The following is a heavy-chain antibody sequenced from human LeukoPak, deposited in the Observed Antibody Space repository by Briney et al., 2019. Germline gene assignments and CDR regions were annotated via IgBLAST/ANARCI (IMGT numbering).Heavy chain of an antibody. CDR1: GESFSGYY. V-gene: IGHV4-34*01. CDR3: ARVTRVNQSGELWFDY. J-gene: IGHJ4*02. CDR2: INDSGST. Sequence: SETLSLTCAVYGESFSGYYWSWIRQPPGKGLEWIGEINDSGSTNQNSSLKSRVTTSIDTSKSQFSLKLSSVTAADTPVYYCARVTRVNQSGELWFDYWGQGTLVTVSS. D-gene: IGHD3-10*01.